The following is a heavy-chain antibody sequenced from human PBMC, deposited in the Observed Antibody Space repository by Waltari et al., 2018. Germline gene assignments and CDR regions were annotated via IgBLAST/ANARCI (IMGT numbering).Heavy chain of an antibody. CDR1: GGSISSSSYY. CDR3: ARMSIFWYFDL. Sequence: QLHLQESGPGLVKPSETLSLTCTVSGGSISSSSYYWGWIRQPPGKGLDWIGSIYYSGNTYYNPSLKSRVTISVDTSKTQFSLKLSSVTAADTAVYYCARMSIFWYFDLWGRGTLVTVSS. V-gene: IGHV4-39*01. CDR2: IYYSGNT. D-gene: IGHD3-3*02. J-gene: IGHJ2*01.